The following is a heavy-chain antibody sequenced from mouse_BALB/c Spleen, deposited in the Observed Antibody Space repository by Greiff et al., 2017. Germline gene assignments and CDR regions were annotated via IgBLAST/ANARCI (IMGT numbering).Heavy chain of an antibody. D-gene: IGHD2-1*01. Sequence: VQLKQSGAELVRPGALVKLSCKASGFNIKDYYMHWVKQRPEQGLEWIGWIDPENGNTIYDPKFQGKASITADTSSNTAYLQLSSLTSEDTAVYYCARGIYFYFDYWGQGTTLTVSS. CDR2: IDPENGNT. V-gene: IGHV14-1*02. CDR1: GFNIKDYY. J-gene: IGHJ2*01. CDR3: ARGIYFYFDY.